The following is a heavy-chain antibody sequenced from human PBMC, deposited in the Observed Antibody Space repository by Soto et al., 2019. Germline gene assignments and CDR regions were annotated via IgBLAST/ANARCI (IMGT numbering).Heavy chain of an antibody. V-gene: IGHV4-59*08. CDR3: ARHGLGYCSGGSCYYYYYYGMDV. D-gene: IGHD2-15*01. Sequence: SETLSLTCTVSGGSISSYYWSWIRQPPGKGLEWIGYIYYSGSTNYNPSLKSRVTISVDTSKNQFSLKLSSVTAADTAVYYCARHGLGYCSGGSCYYYYYYGMDVWGQGTTVTVSS. CDR2: IYYSGST. J-gene: IGHJ6*02. CDR1: GGSISSYY.